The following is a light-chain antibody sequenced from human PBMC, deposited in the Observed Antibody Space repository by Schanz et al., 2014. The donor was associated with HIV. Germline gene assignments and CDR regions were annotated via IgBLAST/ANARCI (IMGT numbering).Light chain of an antibody. CDR3: QQYGSSPWT. CDR2: GAS. J-gene: IGKJ1*01. V-gene: IGKV3-20*01. Sequence: EIVMTQSPATLSVPPGESATLSCRASRGVSSSLAWYQQKPGQAPRLLIFGASTRATGIPDRFSGSGSGTDFTLTISRVEPEDYAVYYCQQYGSSPWTFGQGTRVDVK. CDR1: RGVSSS.